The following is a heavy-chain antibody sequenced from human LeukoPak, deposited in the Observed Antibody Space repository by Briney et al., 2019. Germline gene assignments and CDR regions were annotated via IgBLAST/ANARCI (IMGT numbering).Heavy chain of an antibody. D-gene: IGHD6-13*01. CDR3: ARDEQDYFDY. Sequence: SVKVSCKASGGTFSSYAISWVRQAPGQGLEWMGGIIPIFGTANYAQKFQGRVTITADESTSTAYMELRSLRSDDTAVYYCARDEQDYFDYWGQGTLVTVSS. CDR2: IIPIFGTA. CDR1: GGTFSSYA. V-gene: IGHV1-69*13. J-gene: IGHJ4*02.